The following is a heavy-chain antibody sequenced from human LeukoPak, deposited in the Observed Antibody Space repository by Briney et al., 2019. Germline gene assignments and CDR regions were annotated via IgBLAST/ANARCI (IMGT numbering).Heavy chain of an antibody. D-gene: IGHD4-11*01. CDR1: GGSISSGSYY. CDR3: AHSTVTTFPVDIAQWGDYYYMDV. V-gene: IGHV4-61*02. J-gene: IGHJ6*03. CDR2: IYTSGST. Sequence: SETLSLTCTVSGGSISSGSYYWSWIRQPAGKGLEWIGRIYTSGSTNYNPSLKSRVTISVDTSKNQFSLKLSSVTAADTAVYYCAHSTVTTFPVDIAQWGDYYYMDVWGKGTTVTVSS.